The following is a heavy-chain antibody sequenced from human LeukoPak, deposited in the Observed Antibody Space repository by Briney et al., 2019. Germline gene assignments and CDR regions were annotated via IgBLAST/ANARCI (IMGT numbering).Heavy chain of an antibody. CDR3: ARGLLHYYDSSGYYYGA. J-gene: IGHJ5*02. CDR2: IYTSGST. CDR1: GGSISSYY. V-gene: IGHV4-4*07. D-gene: IGHD3-22*01. Sequence: SETLSLTCTVSGGSISSYYWSWIRQPAGKGLEWIGRIYTSGSTNYNPSLKSRVTMSVDTSKNQFSLKLTSVTAADSAVYYCARGLLHYYDSSGYYYGAWGQGTLITVSS.